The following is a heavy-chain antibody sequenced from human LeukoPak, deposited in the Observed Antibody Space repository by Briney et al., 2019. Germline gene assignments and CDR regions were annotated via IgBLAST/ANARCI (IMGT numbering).Heavy chain of an antibody. J-gene: IGHJ4*02. CDR1: GFTFSSYW. V-gene: IGHV3-33*08. CDR3: AREEATTVRGVSDY. CDR2: IWFDGTKK. D-gene: IGHD3-10*01. Sequence: GGSLRLSCAASGFTFSSYWMSWVRQAPGKGLEWVALIWFDGTKKYYADSVKGRFTISRDNSKNTLYLQMNSLRAEDTAVYYCAREEATTVRGVSDYWGQGTLVTVSS.